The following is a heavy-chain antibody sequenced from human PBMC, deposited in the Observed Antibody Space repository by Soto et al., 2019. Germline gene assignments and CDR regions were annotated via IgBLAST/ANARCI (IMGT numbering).Heavy chain of an antibody. CDR1: GFTFSSYA. J-gene: IGHJ6*02. CDR3: VKLSARYSSGWSFYYYYGMGV. Sequence: QPGGSLRLSCSASGFTFSSYAMHWVRQAPGKGLEYVSAISSNGGSTYYADSVKGRFTISRDNSKNTLYLQMSSLRAEDTAVYYCVKLSARYSSGWSFYYYYGMGVWGQGTTVTVS. CDR2: ISSNGGST. D-gene: IGHD6-19*01. V-gene: IGHV3-64D*06.